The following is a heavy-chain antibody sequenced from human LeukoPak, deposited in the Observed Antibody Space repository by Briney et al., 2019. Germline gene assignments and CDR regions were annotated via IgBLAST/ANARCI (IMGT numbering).Heavy chain of an antibody. V-gene: IGHV3-21*01. D-gene: IGHD4-11*01. CDR2: INNVGSHI. Sequence: PGGSLRLSCVASGFTFSNYAMSWVRQAPGKGLEWVSSINNVGSHIYYAGSVRGRFTISRDNAKNLLYLQMDSLRAEDTAVYYCARDPTQYLRYGYFDYWGQGTLVTVSS. J-gene: IGHJ4*02. CDR1: GFTFSNYA. CDR3: ARDPTQYLRYGYFDY.